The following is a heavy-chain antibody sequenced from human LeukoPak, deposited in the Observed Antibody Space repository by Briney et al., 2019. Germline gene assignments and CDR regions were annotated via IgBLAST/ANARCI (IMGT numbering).Heavy chain of an antibody. D-gene: IGHD3-10*01. J-gene: IGHJ3*02. V-gene: IGHV4-39*01. CDR1: GGSISSSPYY. Sequence: PSETLSLTCTVSGGSISSSPYYWGWIRQPPGKGLEWIGTIYYSGSTYYNPSLKSRVTISVDTSKNQFSLKLTSVTAADTAVYYCARSEVRGVKAFDIWGQGTMVTVSS. CDR3: ARSEVRGVKAFDI. CDR2: IYYSGST.